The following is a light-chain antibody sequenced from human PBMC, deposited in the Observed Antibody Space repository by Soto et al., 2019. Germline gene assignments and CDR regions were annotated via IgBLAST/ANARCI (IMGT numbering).Light chain of an antibody. CDR3: AVWDDSLSGVV. CDR1: ISNIGDND. Sequence: QSVLTQPPSASGTPGQRVTFSCSGSISNIGDNDVFWYQQLPGTAPKLLIYRNYEQPSGVPDRFSGSKSGTSASLAISGLRSEDEADYYCAVWDDSLSGVVFGGGTKLTVL. CDR2: RNY. J-gene: IGLJ2*01. V-gene: IGLV1-47*01.